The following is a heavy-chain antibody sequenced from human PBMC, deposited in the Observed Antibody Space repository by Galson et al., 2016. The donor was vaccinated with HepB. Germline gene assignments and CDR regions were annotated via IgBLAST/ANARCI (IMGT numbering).Heavy chain of an antibody. CDR1: GFTFTHHQ. V-gene: IGHV3-74*01. J-gene: IGHJ4*02. CDR3: ARDLSGPDY. CDR2: IEPDGSRP. Sequence: SLRLSCATSGFTFTHHQMHWVRQVPGKGLVWVSRIEPDGSRPIYADSVKGRFTISRDNAENTLYLQMNSLRADDTAVYYCARDLSGPDYWGQGTLATVSS.